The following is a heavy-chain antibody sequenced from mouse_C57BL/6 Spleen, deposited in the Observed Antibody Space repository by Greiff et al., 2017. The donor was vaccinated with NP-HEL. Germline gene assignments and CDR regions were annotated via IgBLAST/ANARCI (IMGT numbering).Heavy chain of an antibody. CDR2: ISYDGSN. V-gene: IGHV3-6*01. J-gene: IGHJ3*01. CDR3: ARAEYDYDVTWFAY. D-gene: IGHD2-4*01. CDR1: GYSITSGYY. Sequence: QRQESGPGLVKPSQSLSLTCSVTGYSITSGYYWNWIRQFPGNKLEWMGYISYDGSNNYNPSLKNRISITRDTSKNQFFLKLNSVTTEDTATYYCARAEYDYDVTWFAYWGQGTLVTVSA.